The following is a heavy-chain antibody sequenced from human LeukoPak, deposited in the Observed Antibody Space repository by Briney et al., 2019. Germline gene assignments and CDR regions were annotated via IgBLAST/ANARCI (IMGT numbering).Heavy chain of an antibody. CDR1: GYTFTGYY. D-gene: IGHD3-22*01. CDR3: ARSGVYYYDRGALDY. CDR2: INPNGGGT. V-gene: IGHV1-2*02. Sequence: ASVKVSCKASGYTFTGYYMHWVRQAPGQGLEWMGWINPNGGGTNYAQKFQGRVTMTRDTSISTAYMELSRLRSDDTAVYYCARSGVYYYDRGALDYWGQGTLVTVSS. J-gene: IGHJ4*02.